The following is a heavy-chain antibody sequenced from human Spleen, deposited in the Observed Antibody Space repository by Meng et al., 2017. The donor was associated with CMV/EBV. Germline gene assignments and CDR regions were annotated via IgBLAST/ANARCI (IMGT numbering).Heavy chain of an antibody. J-gene: IGHJ6*02. CDR2: INHSGST. D-gene: IGHD6-6*01. CDR3: ARAGDLSSTAARYYYYGMDV. V-gene: IGHV4-34*01. CDR1: GGSFSGYY. Sequence: SETLSLTCAVYGGSFSGYYWSWIRQPPGKGLEWIGEINHSGSTNYNPSLKSRVTISVDTSKNQFSLKLSSVTAADTAVYYCARAGDLSSTAARYYYYGMDVWGQGTTVTVSS.